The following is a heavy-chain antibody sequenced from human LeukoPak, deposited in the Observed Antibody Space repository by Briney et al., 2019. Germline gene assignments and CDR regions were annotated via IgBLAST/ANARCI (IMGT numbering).Heavy chain of an antibody. CDR2: INHSGST. Sequence: SETLSLTCTVSGGSISSYYWSWIRQPPGKGLEWIGEINHSGSTNYNPSLKSRVTISVDTSKNQFSLKLSSVTAADTAVYYCARCGPRDGYNYGDWFDPWGQGTLVTVSS. V-gene: IGHV4-34*01. J-gene: IGHJ5*02. D-gene: IGHD5-24*01. CDR1: GGSISSYY. CDR3: ARCGPRDGYNYGDWFDP.